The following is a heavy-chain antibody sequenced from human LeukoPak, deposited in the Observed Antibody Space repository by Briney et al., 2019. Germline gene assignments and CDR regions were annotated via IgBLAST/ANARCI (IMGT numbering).Heavy chain of an antibody. V-gene: IGHV3-7*03. CDR1: GFTFSSYW. CDR3: AKDVRYSSGWYDY. J-gene: IGHJ4*02. Sequence: GGSLRLSCAASGFTFSSYWMSWVRQAPGKGLEWVANIKQDGSEKYYVDSVKGRFTISRDNSKNTLYLQMNSLRAEDTAVYYCAKDVRYSSGWYDYWGQGTLVTVSS. CDR2: IKQDGSEK. D-gene: IGHD6-19*01.